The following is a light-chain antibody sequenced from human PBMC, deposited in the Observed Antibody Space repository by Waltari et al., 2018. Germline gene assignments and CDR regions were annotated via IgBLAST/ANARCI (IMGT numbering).Light chain of an antibody. CDR1: QDISSY. CDR2: AAS. Sequence: DIQLTQSPSFLSASVGDRVTITCRASQDISSYLAWYQQKPGKAPKLLISAASTLQAGVPSRFSGGGSGTEFTLTISSLQPEEFATYYCQQLSGFPFTFGPGTKVDVK. J-gene: IGKJ3*01. CDR3: QQLSGFPFT. V-gene: IGKV1-9*01.